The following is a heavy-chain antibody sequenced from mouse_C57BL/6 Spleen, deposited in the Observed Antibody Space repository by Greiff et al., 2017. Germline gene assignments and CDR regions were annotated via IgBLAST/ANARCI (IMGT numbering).Heavy chain of an antibody. Sequence: DVMLVESEGGLVQPGSSMKLSCTASGFTFSDYYMTWVRQVPEKRLEWVANINYDGSSPYSLASLKGRFIISRDNAKNILDQKMSRLKSDDTATDYCATERRDCDDYLDYWGQGTTLTVSS. J-gene: IGHJ2*01. CDR2: INYDGSSP. CDR3: ATERRDCDDYLDY. D-gene: IGHD2-13*01. CDR1: GFTFSDYY. V-gene: IGHV5-16*01.